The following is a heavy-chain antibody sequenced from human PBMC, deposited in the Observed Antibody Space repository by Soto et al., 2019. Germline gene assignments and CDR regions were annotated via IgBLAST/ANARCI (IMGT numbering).Heavy chain of an antibody. CDR2: IYTSGST. CDR3: ARGEYYYDSSGYDGYGSPYYYGMDV. CDR1: GGSISSYY. J-gene: IGHJ6*02. D-gene: IGHD3-22*01. Sequence: SETLSLTCTVSGGSISSYYWSWIRQPAGKGLEWIGRIYTSGSTNYNPSLKSRVTMSVDTSKNQFSLKLSSVTAADTAVYYCARGEYYYDSSGYDGYGSPYYYGMDVWGQGTTVTVSS. V-gene: IGHV4-4*07.